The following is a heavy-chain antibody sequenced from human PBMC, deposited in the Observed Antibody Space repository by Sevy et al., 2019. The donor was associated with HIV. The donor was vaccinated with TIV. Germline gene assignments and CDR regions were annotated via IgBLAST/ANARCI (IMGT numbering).Heavy chain of an antibody. CDR3: ARDSKYCGGDCKHYYYYYMDV. D-gene: IGHD2-21*02. CDR2: ISSSSSYI. V-gene: IGHV3-21*01. Sequence: GGSLRLSCAASGFTFSSYSMNWVRQAPGKGLEWFSSISSSSSYIYYADSVKGRFTISRDNAKNSLYLQMNSLRAEDTAVYYCARDSKYCGGDCKHYYYYYMDVWGKGTTVTVSS. CDR1: GFTFSSYS. J-gene: IGHJ6*03.